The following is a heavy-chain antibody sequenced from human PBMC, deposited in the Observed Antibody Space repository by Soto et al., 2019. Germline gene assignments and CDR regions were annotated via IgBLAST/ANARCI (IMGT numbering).Heavy chain of an antibody. J-gene: IGHJ5*02. CDR3: ARARTVVTPPGWFDP. Sequence: SETLSLTCTVSGGSISSGDYYWSWIRQPPGKGLEWIGYIYYSGSTYYNPSLKSRVTISVDTSKNQFSLKLSSVTAADTAVYYCARARTVVTPPGWFDPWGQGTLVIVSS. CDR2: IYYSGST. D-gene: IGHD2-21*02. CDR1: GGSISSGDYY. V-gene: IGHV4-30-4*01.